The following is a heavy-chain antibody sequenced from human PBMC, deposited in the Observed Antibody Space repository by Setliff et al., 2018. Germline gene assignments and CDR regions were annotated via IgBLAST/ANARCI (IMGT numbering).Heavy chain of an antibody. Sequence: ASVKVSCKASGYRFSTYGISWVRQAPGQGLEWMAWVSDNNGNTNYAKSFQGRVTMTTDTSTSTAYLELRGLTSDDTAVYYCSRLVRYCTTTTCQSVPGAEVWGQGTLVTVSS. CDR1: GYRFSTYG. CDR3: SRLVRYCTTTTCQSVPGAEV. J-gene: IGHJ4*02. D-gene: IGHD2-8*01. V-gene: IGHV1-18*01. CDR2: VSDNNGNT.